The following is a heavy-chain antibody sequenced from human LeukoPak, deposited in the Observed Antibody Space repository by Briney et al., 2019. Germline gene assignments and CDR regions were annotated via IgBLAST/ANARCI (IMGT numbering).Heavy chain of an antibody. V-gene: IGHV1-46*03. D-gene: IGHD5-24*01. Sequence: ASVNVSCKASGYTFTNYYIHWVRQAPGQGLEWIGIINPGGGSTTYAQKFQGRVTMTRDTSTNTVYMELSSLRSEDTAVYYCARRGDGYIANWGQGTLVTVSS. CDR1: GYTFTNYY. CDR3: ARRGDGYIAN. CDR2: INPGGGST. J-gene: IGHJ4*02.